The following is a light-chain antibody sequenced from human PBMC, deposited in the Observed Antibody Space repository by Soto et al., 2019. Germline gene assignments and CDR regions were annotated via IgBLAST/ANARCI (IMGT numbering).Light chain of an antibody. Sequence: LTNSPVTLSLSQEEGATLSCWASQTVSSNYLAWYQQRPGQAPRLIIYGASSRATGIPDRFSGSGSGTDFTLTISRLEPEDFAVYYCQQYGSSPRTFGQGTKVDIK. J-gene: IGKJ1*01. CDR1: QTVSSNY. CDR2: GAS. CDR3: QQYGSSPRT. V-gene: IGKV3-20*01.